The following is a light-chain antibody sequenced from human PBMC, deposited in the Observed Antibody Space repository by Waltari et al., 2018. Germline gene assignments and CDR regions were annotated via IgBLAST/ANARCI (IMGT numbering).Light chain of an antibody. V-gene: IGLV1-47*01. CDR3: AAWDDSLSGYVV. J-gene: IGLJ2*01. CDR1: SSNIGSNS. Sequence: QSVLTQPPSASGTPGQRVTISCSGSSSNIGSNSVYWYQQLPGTAPKLLIYRNNQRPSGVPDRFSGSKSGTSASLAISGLRSEDGADYYCAAWDDSLSGYVVFGGGTKLTVL. CDR2: RNN.